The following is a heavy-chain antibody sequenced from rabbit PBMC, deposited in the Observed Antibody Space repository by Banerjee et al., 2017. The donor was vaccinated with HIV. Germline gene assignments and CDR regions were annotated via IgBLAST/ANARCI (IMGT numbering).Heavy chain of an antibody. CDR2: IYTGSSGST. D-gene: IGHD1-1*01. CDR3: ARDEQASGGYVFNL. Sequence: QEQLEESGGDLVKPEGSLTLTCTASGFSFSSSYWICWIRQAPGKGLEWIACIYTGSSGSTYYASWAKGRFTISKTSSTTVTLQMTSLTVADTATYFCARDEQASGGYVFNLWGQGTLVTVS. CDR1: GFSFSSSYW. V-gene: IGHV1S45*01. J-gene: IGHJ4*01.